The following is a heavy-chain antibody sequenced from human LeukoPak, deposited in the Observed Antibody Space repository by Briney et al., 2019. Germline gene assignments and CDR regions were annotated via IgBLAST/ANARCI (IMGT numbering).Heavy chain of an antibody. J-gene: IGHJ2*01. CDR2: ISASGSGSTI. Sequence: PGGSLRLSCAASGFTFSSFEVNWVRQAPGKGLEWLSYISASGSGSTIYYADSVKGRFTISRDNAKNSLYLQMNSLRAEDTAVYYWAREDYYDSLGYFDLWGRGTLVTVSS. D-gene: IGHD3-22*01. V-gene: IGHV3-48*03. CDR3: AREDYYDSLGYFDL. CDR1: GFTFSSFE.